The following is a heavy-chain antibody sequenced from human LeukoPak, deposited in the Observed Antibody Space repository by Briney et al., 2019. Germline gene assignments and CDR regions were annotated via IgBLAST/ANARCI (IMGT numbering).Heavy chain of an antibody. J-gene: IGHJ4*02. CDR3: AKDSDLNDRGLDY. CDR2: ISYDGSNK. Sequence: GRSLRLSCAASGFTFSSYGMHWVRQAPGKGLEWVAVISYDGSNKYYADSVKGRFTISRDNSKNTLYLQMNSLRAEDTAVYYWAKDSDLNDRGLDYWGQGTLVTVSS. V-gene: IGHV3-30*18. CDR1: GFTFSSYG. D-gene: IGHD3-9*01.